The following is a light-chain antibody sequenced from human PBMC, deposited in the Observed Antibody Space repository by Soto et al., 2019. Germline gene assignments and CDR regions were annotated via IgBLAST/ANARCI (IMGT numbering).Light chain of an antibody. J-gene: IGKJ2*01. Sequence: VLTQSPATLSLSPGERATLSCRASESVSTYLVWYQQQPGQAPRLLIYDASKRANGIPARFSGSGSGTDFTLTISSLEPEDFAVYFCQQRSNWPPYTFGQGTKVDIK. CDR3: QQRSNWPPYT. V-gene: IGKV3-11*01. CDR2: DAS. CDR1: ESVSTY.